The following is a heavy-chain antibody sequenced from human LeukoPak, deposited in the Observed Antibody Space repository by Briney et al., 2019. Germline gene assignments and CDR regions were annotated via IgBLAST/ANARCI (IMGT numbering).Heavy chain of an antibody. CDR3: ARDHGPVEGSDAFDI. J-gene: IGHJ3*02. D-gene: IGHD4-23*01. CDR1: SGSISSSTYY. Sequence: PSETLSLTCTVSSGSISSSTYYWGWIRQPPGKGLEWIGTIYYTGSTYYNPSLKSRVTISVDTSKNQFSLKLSSVTAADTAVYYCARDHGPVEGSDAFDIWGQGTMVTVSS. V-gene: IGHV4-39*07. CDR2: IYYTGST.